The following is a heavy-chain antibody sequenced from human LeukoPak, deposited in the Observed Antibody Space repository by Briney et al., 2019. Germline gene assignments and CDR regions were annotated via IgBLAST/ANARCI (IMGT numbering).Heavy chain of an antibody. D-gene: IGHD1-1*01. CDR3: AKEDTTGMTPVLDY. Sequence: PGRSLRLSCAASGFTFSSYGMHWVRQAPGKGLEWVSAISGSGATTYYADSVKGRFTISRDNSKNTLSLQMHSLRAEDTAVYYCAKEDTTGMTPVLDYWGQGTLVTVSS. V-gene: IGHV3-23*01. J-gene: IGHJ4*02. CDR2: ISGSGATT. CDR1: GFTFSSYG.